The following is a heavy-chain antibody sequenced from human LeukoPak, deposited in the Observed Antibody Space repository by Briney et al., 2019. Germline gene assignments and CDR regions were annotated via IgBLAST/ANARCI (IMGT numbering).Heavy chain of an antibody. J-gene: IGHJ6*02. V-gene: IGHV1-18*01. CDR3: ARDSNTYYDFWSGYYNGMDV. Sequence: ASVKVSCKASGGTFSSYAISWVRQAPGQGLEWMGWISAYNGNTNYAQKLQGRVTMTTDTSTSTAYMELRSLRSDDTAVYYCARDSNTYYDFWSGYYNGMDVWGQGTTVTVSS. CDR1: GGTFSSYA. D-gene: IGHD3-3*01. CDR2: ISAYNGNT.